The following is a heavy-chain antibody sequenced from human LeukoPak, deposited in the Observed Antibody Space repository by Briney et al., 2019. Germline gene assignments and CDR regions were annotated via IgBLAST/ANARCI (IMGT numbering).Heavy chain of an antibody. CDR2: INTNTGNP. CDR1: GYTFTSYD. J-gene: IGHJ4*02. Sequence: ASVKVSCKASGYTFTSYDINWVRQATGQGLEWMGWINTNTGNPTYAQGFTGRFVFSLDTSVSTAYLQISSLKAEDTAVYYCASLRGREYFDYWGQGTLVTVSS. D-gene: IGHD3-16*01. CDR3: ASLRGREYFDY. V-gene: IGHV7-4-1*02.